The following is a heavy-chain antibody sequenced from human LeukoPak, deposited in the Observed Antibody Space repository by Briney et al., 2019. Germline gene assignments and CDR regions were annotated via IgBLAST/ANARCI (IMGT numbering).Heavy chain of an antibody. V-gene: IGHV1-2*02. CDR2: INPNSGGT. D-gene: IGHD3-22*01. Sequence: ASVKVSCKASGYTSTGYYMHWVRQAPGQGLEWMGWINPNSGGTNYAQKFQGRVTMTRDTSISTAYMELSRLRSDDTAVYYCARAKVGTMIVDYWGQGTLVTVSS. CDR3: ARAKVGTMIVDY. J-gene: IGHJ4*02. CDR1: GYTSTGYY.